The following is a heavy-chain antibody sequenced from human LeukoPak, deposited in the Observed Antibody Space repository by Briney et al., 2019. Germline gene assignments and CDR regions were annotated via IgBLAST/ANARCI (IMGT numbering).Heavy chain of an antibody. D-gene: IGHD1-1*01. J-gene: IGHJ4*02. Sequence: ASVMVSCKASGFVFTSYGFTWVRQAPGQGLEWMGWISANDGKTHYSEKHQGRVTMSTDTVTSTAYMELRSLRSGDTAVYYCARELHVERDDYWGQGTLVTVSS. CDR1: GFVFTSYG. V-gene: IGHV1-18*01. CDR3: ARELHVERDDY. CDR2: ISANDGKT.